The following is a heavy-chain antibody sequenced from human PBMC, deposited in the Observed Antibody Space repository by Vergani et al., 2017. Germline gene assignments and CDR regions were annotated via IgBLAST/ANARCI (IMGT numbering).Heavy chain of an antibody. J-gene: IGHJ5*02. CDR3: AKDLGTSSGGGWFDP. CDR1: GFTSAGYA. Sequence: EVQLEESGGGLVLPGRSLRLSCVASGFTSAGYAMHWVRQAPGKGLEWVSGISWNSNSIGYADSVTGRFTISRDNDKNSLYLQMNSLRAEDTALYYCAKDLGTSSGGGWFDPWGQGTLVTVSS. V-gene: IGHV3-9*02. CDR2: ISWNSNSI. D-gene: IGHD6-6*01.